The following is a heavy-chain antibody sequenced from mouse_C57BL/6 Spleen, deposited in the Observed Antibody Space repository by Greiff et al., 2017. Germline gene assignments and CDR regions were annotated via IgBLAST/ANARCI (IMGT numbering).Heavy chain of an antibody. V-gene: IGHV1-50*01. Sequence: QVQLQQPGAELVKPGASVKLSCKASGYTFTSYWMQWVKQRPGQGLEWIGEIDPSASYTNSNQKFKGKAPLTVDTSSSTAYRQLSSLTSEDSAVYYCGLTTVVATGAMDYWGQGTSVTVSS. CDR3: GLTTVVATGAMDY. D-gene: IGHD1-1*01. CDR1: GYTFTSYW. J-gene: IGHJ4*01. CDR2: IDPSASYT.